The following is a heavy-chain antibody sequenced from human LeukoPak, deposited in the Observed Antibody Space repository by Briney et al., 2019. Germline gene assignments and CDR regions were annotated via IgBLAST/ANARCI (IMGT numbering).Heavy chain of an antibody. CDR1: GGSISSSSYY. CDR2: IYYSGST. J-gene: IGHJ4*02. Sequence: SETLSLTCTVSGGSISSSSYYWGWIRQPPGKGLEWVGSIYYSGSTYYNPSLKSRVTISVDTSKNQFSLKLSAVTAADTAVYYCASLPSIVVVVAATLSGWDFDYWGQGTLVTVSS. V-gene: IGHV4-39*01. D-gene: IGHD2-15*01. CDR3: ASLPSIVVVVAATLSGWDFDY.